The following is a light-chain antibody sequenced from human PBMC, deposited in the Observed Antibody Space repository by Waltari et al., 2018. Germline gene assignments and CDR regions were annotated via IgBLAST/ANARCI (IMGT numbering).Light chain of an antibody. CDR1: NWGDKY. CDR2: QDS. Sequence: SYELTQPPSVSVSPGQTASLTCPGDNWGDKYTCWYQQKPGQSPVPVIYQDSKRPSGIPERFSGSNSGNTATLTISGTQAMDEADYYCQAWDSSTVVFGGGTKLTVL. J-gene: IGLJ2*01. V-gene: IGLV3-1*01. CDR3: QAWDSSTVV.